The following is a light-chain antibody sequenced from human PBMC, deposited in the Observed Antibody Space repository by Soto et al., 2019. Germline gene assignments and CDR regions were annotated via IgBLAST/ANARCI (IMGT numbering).Light chain of an antibody. J-gene: IGKJ4*01. CDR2: GAS. CDR1: QTVYNN. Sequence: EIVMTQSPATLSVSPGERATLSCRASQTVYNNLAWYQQKPGQPPRLLIYGASARATGIPARFSGSGAGTEFTLTISSLQSEDFAVYYCQQYSNWPLTFGGGTKVEIK. CDR3: QQYSNWPLT. V-gene: IGKV3-15*01.